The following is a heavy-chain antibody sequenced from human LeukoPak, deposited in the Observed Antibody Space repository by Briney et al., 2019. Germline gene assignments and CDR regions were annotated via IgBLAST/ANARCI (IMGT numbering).Heavy chain of an antibody. V-gene: IGHV3-30*04. D-gene: IGHD3-9*01. J-gene: IGHJ6*03. CDR2: ISYDGSNK. Sequence: GRSLRLSCAASGFTFSSYAMHWVRQAPGKGLEWVAVISYDGSNKYYADSVKGRFTISRDNSKNTLYLQMNSLRAEDTAVYYCANSYDILTGYSPHYMDVWGKGTTVTISS. CDR3: ANSYDILTGYSPHYMDV. CDR1: GFTFSSYA.